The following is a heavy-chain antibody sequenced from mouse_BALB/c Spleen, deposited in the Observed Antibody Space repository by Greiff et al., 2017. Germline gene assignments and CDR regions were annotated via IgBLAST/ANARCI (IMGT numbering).Heavy chain of an antibody. Sequence: EVHLVESGGGLVKPGGSLKLSCAASGFTFSDYYMYWVRQTPEKRLEWVATISDGGSYTYYPDSVKGRFTISRDNAKNNLYLQMSSLKSEDTAMYYCARDRHYGSSYRFAYWGQGTLVTVSA. CDR3: ARDRHYGSSYRFAY. CDR1: GFTFSDYY. CDR2: ISDGGSYT. D-gene: IGHD1-1*01. J-gene: IGHJ3*01. V-gene: IGHV5-4*02.